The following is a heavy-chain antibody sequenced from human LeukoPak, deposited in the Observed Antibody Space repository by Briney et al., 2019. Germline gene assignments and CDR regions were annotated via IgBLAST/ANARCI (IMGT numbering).Heavy chain of an antibody. CDR2: IYTSGSS. D-gene: IGHD2-2*03. CDR3: AREFPRGYCSSTSCRWFDP. V-gene: IGHV4-4*07. Sequence: SETLSLTCTGSGGSLSSYYWSWIRQPAGKGLEWIGRIYTSGSSNYNPSLKSRVPMSVDTSKNQFSLKLSSVTAADTAVYYCAREFPRGYCSSTSCRWFDPWGQGTLVTVSS. J-gene: IGHJ5*02. CDR1: GGSLSSYY.